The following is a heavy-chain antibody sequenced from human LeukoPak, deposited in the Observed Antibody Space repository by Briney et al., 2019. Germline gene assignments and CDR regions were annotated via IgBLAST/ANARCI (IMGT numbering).Heavy chain of an antibody. CDR3: ARDRVVLYGMDV. J-gene: IGHJ6*02. V-gene: IGHV1-69*04. D-gene: IGHD2-21*01. CDR2: IIPILGIA. Sequence: SVKVSCKASGGTFSSYAISWVRQAPGQGLEWMGRIIPILGIANYAQKFQGRVTITADKSTSTAHMELSSLRSEDTAVYYCARDRVVLYGMDVWGQGTTVTVSS. CDR1: GGTFSSYA.